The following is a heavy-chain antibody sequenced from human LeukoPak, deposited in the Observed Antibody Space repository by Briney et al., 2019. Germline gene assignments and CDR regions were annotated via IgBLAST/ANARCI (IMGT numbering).Heavy chain of an antibody. CDR3: ARANGGGAYYPFDY. J-gene: IGHJ4*02. D-gene: IGHD2-21*02. CDR2: INPYSGDT. CDR1: GYTFTGYY. V-gene: IGHV1-2*02. Sequence: ASVKVSCNASGYTFTGYYIHWVRQAPGQGLEWMAWINPYSGDTDSAQKFQGRVTVTRDTSITTAYMDLSRLRSDDTAVYYCARANGGGAYYPFDYWGQGALVTVSS.